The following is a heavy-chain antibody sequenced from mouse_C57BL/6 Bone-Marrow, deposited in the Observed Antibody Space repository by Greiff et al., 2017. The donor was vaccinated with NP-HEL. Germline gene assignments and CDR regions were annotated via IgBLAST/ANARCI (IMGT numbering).Heavy chain of an antibody. CDR1: GFTFSSYA. J-gene: IGHJ4*01. CDR2: ISDGGSYT. V-gene: IGHV5-4*01. Sequence: EVKLVESGGGLVKPGGSLKLSCAASGFTFSSYAMSWVRQTPEKRLEWVATISDGGSYTYYPDNVKGRFTISRDTAKNNLYLQMSHLKSEDTAMYYCARERGPYAMDYWGQGTSVTVSS. CDR3: ARERGPYAMDY.